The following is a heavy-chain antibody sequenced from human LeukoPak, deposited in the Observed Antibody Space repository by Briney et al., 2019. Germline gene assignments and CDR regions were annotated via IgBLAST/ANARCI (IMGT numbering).Heavy chain of an antibody. J-gene: IGHJ3*02. D-gene: IGHD2-15*01. Sequence: GGSLRLSCTASGFTFDDYAMHWVRQAPGKGLEWVSGISWNSGSIVYADSVKGRFTIFRDNAKNSLYLQMNSLRAEDTAVYYCAKVVAAYGYAFDIWGQGTMVTVSS. CDR1: GFTFDDYA. V-gene: IGHV3-9*01. CDR2: ISWNSGSI. CDR3: AKVVAAYGYAFDI.